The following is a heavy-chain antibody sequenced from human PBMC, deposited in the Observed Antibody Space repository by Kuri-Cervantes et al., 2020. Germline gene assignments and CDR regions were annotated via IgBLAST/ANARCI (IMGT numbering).Heavy chain of an antibody. V-gene: IGHV4-61*08. J-gene: IGHJ4*02. CDR1: GCSISSGGYS. Sequence: SETLSLTCAVSGCSISSGGYSWSWIRQPPGKGLERIGYIYYSGSTNYNPSLKSRVTISVDTSKNQFSLKLSSVTAADTAVYYCARSLAVAARSFYFDYWGQGTLVTVSS. CDR3: ARSLAVAARSFYFDY. D-gene: IGHD3-16*02. CDR2: IYYSGST.